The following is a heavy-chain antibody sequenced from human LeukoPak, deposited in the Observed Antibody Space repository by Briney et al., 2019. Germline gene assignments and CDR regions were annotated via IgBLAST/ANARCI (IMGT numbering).Heavy chain of an antibody. CDR2: IKQDGSEQ. CDR3: ARESIVVVPTTMDDASDI. CDR1: GCTFSHYY. D-gene: IGHD2-2*01. V-gene: IGHV3-7*01. J-gene: IGHJ3*02. Sequence: GGSLRLSCAASGCTFSHYYKSWVRQAPGKGLRWVANIKQDGSEQFYLDSVKGRFTISRDNAKNALYLQMHSLRVEDTAVYYCARESIVVVPTTMDDASDIWGQGTMVTVSS.